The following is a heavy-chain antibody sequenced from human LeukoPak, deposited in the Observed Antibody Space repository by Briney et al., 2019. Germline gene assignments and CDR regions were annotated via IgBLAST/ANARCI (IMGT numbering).Heavy chain of an antibody. Sequence: GGSLRLSCAASGFTFSSYSMNWVRQAPGKGLEWVSYISSSGSIIYYADSVKGRFTISKDNAKNTVYLQMNSLRAEDTAVYYCVSFYETYWGRGTLVTVSS. CDR1: GFTFSSYS. CDR2: ISSSGSII. D-gene: IGHD2/OR15-2a*01. V-gene: IGHV3-48*04. CDR3: VSFYETY. J-gene: IGHJ4*02.